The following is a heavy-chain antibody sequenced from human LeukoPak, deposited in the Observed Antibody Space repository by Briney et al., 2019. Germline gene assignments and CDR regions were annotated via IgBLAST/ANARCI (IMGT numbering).Heavy chain of an antibody. CDR3: ARDFAMIDAFDI. Sequence: SVKVSCKASGGTFSSYAISWVRQAPGQGLEWMGGIIPIFGTANYAQKFQGRVTITADKSTSTAYMELSSLRSEDTAVYYCARDFAMIDAFDIWGQGTMVTVSS. V-gene: IGHV1-69*06. J-gene: IGHJ3*02. CDR2: IIPIFGTA. D-gene: IGHD3-22*01. CDR1: GGTFSSYA.